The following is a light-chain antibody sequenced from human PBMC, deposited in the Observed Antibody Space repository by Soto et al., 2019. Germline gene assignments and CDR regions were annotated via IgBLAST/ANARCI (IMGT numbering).Light chain of an antibody. CDR3: MQGTYWPRLT. J-gene: IGKJ4*01. Sequence: DVVMTQSPLSLPVTLGQPASISCRSSQSLVYSDGNTYLNWFHQRPGQSPRRMIYKVSNRDSGVPDRFSGSGSGTDFTLKISRVEAEDVGFYYCMQGTYWPRLTFGGGTKVEIK. CDR2: KVS. CDR1: QSLVYSDGNTY. V-gene: IGKV2-30*01.